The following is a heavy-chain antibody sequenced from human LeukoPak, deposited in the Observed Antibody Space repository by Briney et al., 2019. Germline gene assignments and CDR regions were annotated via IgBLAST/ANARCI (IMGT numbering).Heavy chain of an antibody. Sequence: GGSLRLSCAASGFTFSSYAMSWVRQAPGKGLEWVSAISGSGGSTYYADSVKGWFTISRDNSKNTLYLQMNSLRAEDTAVYYCAKGLNKYYYDSSGYYVYWGQGTLVTVSS. CDR3: AKGLNKYYYDSSGYYVY. V-gene: IGHV3-23*01. CDR1: GFTFSSYA. CDR2: ISGSGGST. J-gene: IGHJ4*02. D-gene: IGHD3-22*01.